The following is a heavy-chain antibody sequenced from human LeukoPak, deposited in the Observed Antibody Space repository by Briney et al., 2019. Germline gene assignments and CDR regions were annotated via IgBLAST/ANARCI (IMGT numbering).Heavy chain of an antibody. CDR1: GGTFSSYA. CDR2: ISASNGNT. CDR3: ARGAEDIVLSDYYGMDV. J-gene: IGHJ6*02. D-gene: IGHD2-8*02. Sequence: ASVKVSCKASGGTFSSYAISWVRQAPGQGLEWMGWISASNGNTNYAQKLQGRVTMTTDTSTSTAYMELRRLRSDDTAVYYCARGAEDIVLSDYYGMDVWGQGTTVTVSS. V-gene: IGHV1-18*01.